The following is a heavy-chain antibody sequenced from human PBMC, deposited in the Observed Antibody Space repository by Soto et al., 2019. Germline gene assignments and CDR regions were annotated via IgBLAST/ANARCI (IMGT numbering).Heavy chain of an antibody. V-gene: IGHV4-30-2*01. Sequence: QLQLQESGSGLVKPSQTLSLTCVVSGGSISSDDYSWDWLRQPPGQGLEWVGFIYHSGSTYYNPSLKSRVTISVDRSKTQFSLKLSSVTAADTAVYYCARGLRMGDALDIWGQGTRVTVSS. J-gene: IGHJ3*02. D-gene: IGHD2-15*01. CDR2: IYHSGST. CDR3: ARGLRMGDALDI. CDR1: GGSISSDDYS.